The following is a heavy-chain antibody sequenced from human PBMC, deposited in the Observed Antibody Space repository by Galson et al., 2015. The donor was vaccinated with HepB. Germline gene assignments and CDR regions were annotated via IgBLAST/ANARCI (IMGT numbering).Heavy chain of an antibody. D-gene: IGHD3-3*01. J-gene: IGHJ6*02. Sequence: SLRLSCAASGFTLSGYWMNWVRQAPGKGLEWVANIKQDGSQKYYVDSVKGRFTISRDNTKNSLFLEMNSLRAEDTAVYYCARDHKESRFLEWGYHYYGIDVWGQGTAVTVSS. V-gene: IGHV3-7*05. CDR2: IKQDGSQK. CDR3: ARDHKESRFLEWGYHYYGIDV. CDR1: GFTLSGYW.